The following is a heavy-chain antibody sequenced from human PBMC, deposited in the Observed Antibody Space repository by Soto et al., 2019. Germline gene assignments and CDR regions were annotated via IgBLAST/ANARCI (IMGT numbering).Heavy chain of an antibody. D-gene: IGHD6-19*01. CDR1: GYTFTSYG. V-gene: IGHV1-18*01. CDR2: ISAYNGNT. J-gene: IGHJ6*02. Sequence: QVQLVQSGAEVKKPGASVKVSCKASGYTFTSYGISWVRQAPGQGLEWMGWISAYNGNTNYAPKLQGRVTMTTDTSTSTAYMELRSLRSDDTAVYYCARDYSSGWYVNYGMDVWGQGPTVTVSS. CDR3: ARDYSSGWYVNYGMDV.